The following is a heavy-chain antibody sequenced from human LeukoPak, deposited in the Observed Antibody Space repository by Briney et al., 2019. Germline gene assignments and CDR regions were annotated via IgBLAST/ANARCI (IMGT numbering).Heavy chain of an antibody. V-gene: IGHV1-69*05. CDR1: GGTFSRYA. CDR3: ARGSSDAFDI. Sequence: GASVKVSCKASGGTFSRYAISLVRQAPGQGREWMGAIIPIFGTANYAQKFQGRVTITTDESTSTAYMELSSLRSEDTAVYYCARGSSDAFDIWGQGTMVTVSS. CDR2: IIPIFGTA. J-gene: IGHJ3*02.